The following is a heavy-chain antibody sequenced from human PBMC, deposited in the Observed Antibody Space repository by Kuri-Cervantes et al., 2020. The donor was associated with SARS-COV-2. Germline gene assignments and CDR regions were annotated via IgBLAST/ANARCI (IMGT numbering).Heavy chain of an antibody. CDR1: GDSIRDYY. CDR2: FYYSGIT. D-gene: IGHD6-19*01. CDR3: ARSWVSVAARYGGFDN. V-gene: IGHV4-59*01. J-gene: IGHJ4*02. Sequence: SETLSLTCTVSGDSIRDYYWNWIRQSPGKGLEWIGYFYYSGITDYNPSLKSRVTISVHTSKNQFSLRLNSVTAADTAIYYCARSWVSVAARYGGFDNWGQGTMVTVSS.